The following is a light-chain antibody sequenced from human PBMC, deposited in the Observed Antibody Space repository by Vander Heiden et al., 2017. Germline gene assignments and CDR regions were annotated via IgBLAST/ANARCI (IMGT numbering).Light chain of an antibody. CDR1: QSISPW. CDR3: QQYHSDRYT. J-gene: IGKJ2*01. V-gene: IGKV1-5*03. Sequence: DIQLTQSPSTLSASVGDRVTITCRASQSISPWLAWYQQTPGKAPKLLIYKTSSVESGVPGRFRGSGSGTEFTLTISSLQPEDFATYYCQQYHSDRYTFGQGTKLE. CDR2: KTS.